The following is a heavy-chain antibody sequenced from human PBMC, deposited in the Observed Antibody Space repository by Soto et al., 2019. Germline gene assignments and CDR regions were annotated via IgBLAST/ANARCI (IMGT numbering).Heavy chain of an antibody. J-gene: IGHJ4*02. Sequence: ITLKESGPTLVKPTQTLTLTCTFSGFSLSTSGVGVGWIRQPPGKALEWLALIYWNDDKRYSPSLKSRLTITKDTSKNQVVLTMTNMDPVDTATYYCAHRGLEMAGEEHFDYWGQGTLVTVSS. CDR3: AHRGLEMAGEEHFDY. CDR1: GFSLSTSGVG. V-gene: IGHV2-5*01. CDR2: IYWNDDK. D-gene: IGHD6-19*01.